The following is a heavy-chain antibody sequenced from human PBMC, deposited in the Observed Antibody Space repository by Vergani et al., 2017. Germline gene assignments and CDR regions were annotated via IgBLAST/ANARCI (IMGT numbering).Heavy chain of an antibody. CDR2: ISAYNGNT. Sequence: QVQLVQSGAEVKKPGASVKVSCKASGYTFTSYGISWVRQAPGQGLEWMGWISAYNGNTNYAQKLQGRVTMTTETSTSTAYMELRSLRSDDTAVYYCARESPDYYDSSGLDYRGQGTLVTVSS. CDR3: ARESPDYYDSSGLDY. D-gene: IGHD3-22*01. J-gene: IGHJ4*02. V-gene: IGHV1-18*01. CDR1: GYTFTSYG.